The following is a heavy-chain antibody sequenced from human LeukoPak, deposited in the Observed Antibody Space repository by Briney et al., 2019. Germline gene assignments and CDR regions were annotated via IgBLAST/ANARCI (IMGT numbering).Heavy chain of an antibody. CDR3: ARAPSRDDAFDI. CDR1: GGSISSGGYY. V-gene: IGHV4-31*03. Sequence: SETLSLTCTVSGGSISSGGYYWSWIRQHPGKGLEWIGYIYYSGSTCYNPSPKSRVTISVDTSKNQFSPKLSSVTAADTAVYYCARAPSRDDAFDIWGQGTMVTVSS. J-gene: IGHJ3*02. CDR2: IYYSGST.